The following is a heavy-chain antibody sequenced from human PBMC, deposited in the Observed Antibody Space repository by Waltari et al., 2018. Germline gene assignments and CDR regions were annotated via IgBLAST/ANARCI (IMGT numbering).Heavy chain of an antibody. Sequence: DVQLVESGGGLVKPGGSLRLSCGASGFDFNLYGMKWVRQSPGKGLECVALVSGTTSYRYYADSVKGRFTVSRDSAKTSVYLQMDSLRVEDTAVYYCARGVFDSWGQGTLVTVSS. V-gene: IGHV3-21*01. CDR3: ARGVFDS. J-gene: IGHJ5*01. CDR2: VSGTTSYR. CDR1: GFDFNLYG.